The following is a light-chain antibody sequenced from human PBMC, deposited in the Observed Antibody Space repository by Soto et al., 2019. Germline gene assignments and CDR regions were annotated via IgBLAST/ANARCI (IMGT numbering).Light chain of an antibody. CDR1: QSVSSD. V-gene: IGKV3-15*01. CDR2: GAS. Sequence: VVTQSPATLSVFPGETATLSCRASQSVSSDLAWYQQRPGQAPRLLIYGASTRATGIPARFRGSWSGTEFRLTISSLQSEDFATYYCQQYNTWHPKMAFGRGTKVEIK. CDR3: QQYNTWHPKMA. J-gene: IGKJ1*01.